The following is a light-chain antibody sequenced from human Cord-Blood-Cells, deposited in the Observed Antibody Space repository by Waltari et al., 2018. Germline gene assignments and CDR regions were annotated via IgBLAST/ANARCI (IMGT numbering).Light chain of an antibody. Sequence: DIQMTQSPSSLSASVGDRVTITCRASQSIRSYLNWYQQKPGKAPKLLIYAASSLQRGVPSRFSASGSGTDFTLTISSLQPEDFATYDCQQSYSTPYTFGQGTKLEIK. V-gene: IGKV1-39*01. J-gene: IGKJ2*01. CDR3: QQSYSTPYT. CDR2: AAS. CDR1: QSIRSY.